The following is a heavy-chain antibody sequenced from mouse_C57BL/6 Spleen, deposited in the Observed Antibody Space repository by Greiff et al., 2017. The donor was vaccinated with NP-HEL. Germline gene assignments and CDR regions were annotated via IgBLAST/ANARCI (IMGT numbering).Heavy chain of an antibody. V-gene: IGHV1-82*01. CDR3: ARDRDGSSYGFEV. J-gene: IGHJ1*03. Sequence: VQLQQSGPELVKPGASVKISCKASGYAFSSSWMNWVKQRPGKGLEWIGRIYPGDGDTNYNGKFKGKATLTADKSSSTAYMQLSSLTSEDSAVYFCARDRDGSSYGFEVWGTGTTVTVSS. CDR2: IYPGDGDT. D-gene: IGHD1-1*01. CDR1: GYAFSSSW.